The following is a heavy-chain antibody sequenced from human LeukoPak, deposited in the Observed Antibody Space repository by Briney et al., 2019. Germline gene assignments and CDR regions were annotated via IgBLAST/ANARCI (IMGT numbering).Heavy chain of an antibody. CDR3: ARRSGSGWYQDY. V-gene: IGHV5-51*01. J-gene: IGHJ4*02. CDR2: IYPGDSDT. D-gene: IGHD6-19*01. CDR1: GYSSTSYW. Sequence: GASLQISTKGAGYSSTSYWIGWVRQMPGKGLEGMGIIYPGDSDTSYNPSLQGQVTISADKSNSTAYLKWSSLKASDTAMYYCARRSGSGWYQDYWGQGTLVTVSS.